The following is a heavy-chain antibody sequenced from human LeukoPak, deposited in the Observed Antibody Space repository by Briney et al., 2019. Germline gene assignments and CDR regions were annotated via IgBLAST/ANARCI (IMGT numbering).Heavy chain of an antibody. CDR2: IYYSGST. Sequence: SETLSLTCTVSGGSISSYYWSWIRQPPGKGLEWIGYIYYSGSTNYNPSLKSRVTISVDTSKNQFSLKLSSVTAADTAVYYCARRRMVATSTNFYYYGMDVWGQGTTVTVSS. CDR1: GGSISSYY. D-gene: IGHD5-12*01. V-gene: IGHV4-59*12. CDR3: ARRRMVATSTNFYYYGMDV. J-gene: IGHJ6*02.